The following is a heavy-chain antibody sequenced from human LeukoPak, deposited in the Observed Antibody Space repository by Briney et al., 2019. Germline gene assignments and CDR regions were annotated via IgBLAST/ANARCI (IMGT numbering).Heavy chain of an antibody. J-gene: IGHJ4*02. CDR2: NGGRT. CDR1: GFTFSSYG. CDR3: AKDSYDTSI. Sequence: GGSMRLSCAASGFTFSSYGMTWVRQAPGKGLEWVSANGGRTFYADSVKGRFTISRDNSRNTLFLQMNSLRADDTAVYYCAKDSYDTSIWGQGTLVTVSS. V-gene: IGHV3-23*01. D-gene: IGHD3-22*01.